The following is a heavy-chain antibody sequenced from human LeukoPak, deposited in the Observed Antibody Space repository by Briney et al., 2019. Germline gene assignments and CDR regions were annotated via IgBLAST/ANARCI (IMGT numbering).Heavy chain of an antibody. Sequence: SETLSLTCAVSGGSISRGGYSWSWIRQPPGKGLEWIGYIYHSGSTYYNPSLKSRVTISVERPKNQFSLKLGSMAAADTAVDYCARDRGGSSNNWFDPWGQGTLVTVSS. J-gene: IGHJ5*02. CDR3: ARDRGGSSNNWFDP. V-gene: IGHV4-30-2*01. D-gene: IGHD3-16*01. CDR1: GGSISRGGYS. CDR2: IYHSGST.